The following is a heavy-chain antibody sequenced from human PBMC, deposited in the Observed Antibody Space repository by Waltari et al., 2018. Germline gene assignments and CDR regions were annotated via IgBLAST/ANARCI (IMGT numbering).Heavy chain of an antibody. D-gene: IGHD6-13*01. Sequence: QVQLVQSGAEVKKPGASVKVSCKASGYIFTDYYIQWVRQAPGHGLEWMGWIIPDSGGTNYAQKFQGRVTMTRDTSISTAYMELSRLRSDDTAVYYCVCRIAETYFDYWGQGTLVTVSS. CDR1: GYIFTDYY. CDR2: IIPDSGGT. CDR3: VCRIAETYFDY. V-gene: IGHV1-2*02. J-gene: IGHJ4*02.